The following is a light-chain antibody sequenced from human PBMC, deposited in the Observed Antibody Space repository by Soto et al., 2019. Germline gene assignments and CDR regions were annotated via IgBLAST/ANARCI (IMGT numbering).Light chain of an antibody. CDR2: DAS. CDR3: QQYNTYLT. CDR1: QDINIY. Sequence: DIQMTQSPSSLSASVGDRVTITCQANQDINIYLNWYLHKPGKAPKLLIYDASKLQTGVPSRFSGSGSGTDFSLTISSLQPDDFATYHCQQYNTYLTFGGGTKVDIK. V-gene: IGKV1-33*01. J-gene: IGKJ4*01.